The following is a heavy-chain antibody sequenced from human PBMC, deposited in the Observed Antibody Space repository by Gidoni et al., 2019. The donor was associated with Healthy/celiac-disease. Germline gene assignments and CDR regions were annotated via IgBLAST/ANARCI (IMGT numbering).Heavy chain of an antibody. D-gene: IGHD3-10*01. CDR1: GFTFSIYG. J-gene: IGHJ6*03. CDR3: ARDSAIVGLGYYYYYMDV. Sequence: QVQLVESGGGVVQPGRSLRLSWAASGFTFSIYGRHWGRQALGKGLEWVAVISYDGSNKYYADSVKGRFTISRDNSKNTLYLQMNSLRAEDTAVYYCARDSAIVGLGYYYYYMDVWGKGTTVTVSS. V-gene: IGHV3-30*03. CDR2: ISYDGSNK.